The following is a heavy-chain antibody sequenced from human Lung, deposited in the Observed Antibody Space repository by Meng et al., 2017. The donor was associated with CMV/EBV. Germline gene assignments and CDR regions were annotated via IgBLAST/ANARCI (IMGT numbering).Heavy chain of an antibody. V-gene: IGHV3-30*04. J-gene: IGHJ3*02. D-gene: IGHD1-26*01. Sequence: GGSLRLXXAASGFTFSSYAMHWVRQAPGKGLEWVAVISYDGSNKYYADSVKGRFTISRDNSKNTLYLQMNSLRAEDTAVYYCARDLRRELSGAFDIWGQGXMVTVSS. CDR1: GFTFSSYA. CDR3: ARDLRRELSGAFDI. CDR2: ISYDGSNK.